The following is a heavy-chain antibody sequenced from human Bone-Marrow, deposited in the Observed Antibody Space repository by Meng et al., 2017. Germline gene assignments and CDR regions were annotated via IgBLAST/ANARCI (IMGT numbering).Heavy chain of an antibody. J-gene: IGHJ2*01. CDR3: ATRFVELFVRYWYFDL. CDR1: EFTFSIYA. Sequence: GESLKISCAASEFTFSIYAMNWVRQAPRKGLEWVSGISGAGTSTFYADSVKGRFTVSRDNSKNTLYLQINSLRAEHTAVYYCATRFVELFVRYWYFDLWGRGTLVTVSS. CDR2: ISGAGTST. D-gene: IGHD3-10*01. V-gene: IGHV3-23*01.